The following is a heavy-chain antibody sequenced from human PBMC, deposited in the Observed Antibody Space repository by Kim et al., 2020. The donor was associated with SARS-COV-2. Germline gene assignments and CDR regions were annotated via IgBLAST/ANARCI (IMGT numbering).Heavy chain of an antibody. D-gene: IGHD3-3*01. Sequence: SETLSLTCTVSGCSISSGGYYWSWIRQHPGKGLEWIGYIYYSGSTYYNPSLKSRVTISVDTSKNQFSLKLSSLTAADTAEYYCARARRTIFGVVEYMDVWGDGDTGTVSS. J-gene: IGHJ6*04. CDR2: IYYSGST. CDR1: GCSISSGGYY. CDR3: ARARRTIFGVVEYMDV. V-gene: IGHV4-31*03.